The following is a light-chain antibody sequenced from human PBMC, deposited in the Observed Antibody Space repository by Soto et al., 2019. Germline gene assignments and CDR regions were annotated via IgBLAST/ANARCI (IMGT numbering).Light chain of an antibody. V-gene: IGKV1-17*01. CDR3: LQHSSYPFT. CDR2: AAS. J-gene: IGKJ2*01. Sequence: DIQMTQSPSSLAASVGDRVTITCRASHGIRVDLGWYQQKPGTAPKSLIYAASSLPSGVPSRFSGSGSGKYFTFPIGSLQTEDSANSYCLQHSSYPFTFGQGTKLEI. CDR1: HGIRVD.